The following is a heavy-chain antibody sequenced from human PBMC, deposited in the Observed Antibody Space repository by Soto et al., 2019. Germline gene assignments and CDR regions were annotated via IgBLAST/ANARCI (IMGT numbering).Heavy chain of an antibody. CDR2: ISSSGSTI. V-gene: IGHV3-11*01. CDR1: GFTFSDYY. D-gene: IGHD3-10*01. Sequence: PGGSLRLSCAASGFTFSDYYMSWIRQAPGKVLEWVSYISSSGSTIYYADSVKGRFTISRDNAKNSLYLQMNSLRAEDTAVYYCARLASGDRAYGSAYYYGMDVWGQGTTVTVSS. J-gene: IGHJ6*02. CDR3: ARLASGDRAYGSAYYYGMDV.